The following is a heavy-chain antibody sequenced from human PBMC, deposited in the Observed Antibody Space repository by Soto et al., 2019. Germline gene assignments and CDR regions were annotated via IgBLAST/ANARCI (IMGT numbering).Heavy chain of an antibody. CDR3: ARRGIAAAGTGYYYYGMDV. V-gene: IGHV5-51*01. CDR2: IYPGDSDT. D-gene: IGHD6-13*01. J-gene: IGHJ6*02. Sequence: GESLKISCKGSGYSFTSYWIGWVRQMPGKGLEWMGIIYPGDSDTRYSPSFQGQVTISADKSISTAYLQWSSLKASDTAMYYCARRGIAAAGTGYYYYGMDVWGQGTTVTVSS. CDR1: GYSFTSYW.